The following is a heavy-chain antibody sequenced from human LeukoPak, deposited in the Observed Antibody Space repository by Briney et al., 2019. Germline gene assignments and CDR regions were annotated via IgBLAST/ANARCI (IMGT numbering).Heavy chain of an antibody. Sequence: SETLSLTCAVSGCSISSSSYYWGWIRQPPGTGLEWIGSIYYSGSTYYNPSLKSRVTISVDTSKNQFSLKLSSVTAADTAVYYCARNIAALDFDYWGQGTLVTVSS. CDR2: IYYSGST. V-gene: IGHV4-39*01. D-gene: IGHD6-6*01. J-gene: IGHJ4*02. CDR1: GCSISSSSYY. CDR3: ARNIAALDFDY.